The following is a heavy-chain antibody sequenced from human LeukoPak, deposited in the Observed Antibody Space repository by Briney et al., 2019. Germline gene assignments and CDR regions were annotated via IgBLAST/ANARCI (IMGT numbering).Heavy chain of an antibody. Sequence: ASVKVSCKASGYTFTSYAMHWVRPAPGQRLEWMGWINAGNGNTKYSQEFQGRVTITRDTSASTAYMELSSLRSEDTAVYYCARSLPTKYGSRATGLMDVWGQGTTVTVSS. J-gene: IGHJ6*02. CDR1: GYTFTSYA. V-gene: IGHV1-3*01. D-gene: IGHD3-10*01. CDR2: INAGNGNT. CDR3: ARSLPTKYGSRATGLMDV.